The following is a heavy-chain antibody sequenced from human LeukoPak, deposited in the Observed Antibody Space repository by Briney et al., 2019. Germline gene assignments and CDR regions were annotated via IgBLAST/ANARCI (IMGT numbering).Heavy chain of an antibody. J-gene: IGHJ4*02. V-gene: IGHV1-2*02. CDR1: GYTFTHYY. CDR2: INPYSGAT. CDR3: ARDLCHGGSCFHFDS. D-gene: IGHD2-15*01. Sequence: GASVTVSCKPSGYTFTHYYVHWVRQAPGQGLEWLAWINPYSGATNFAQRFQGRVTMTRDTSVNTVHMELNRLRSDDTAVYYCARDLCHGGSCFHFDSWGQGTLVTVSS.